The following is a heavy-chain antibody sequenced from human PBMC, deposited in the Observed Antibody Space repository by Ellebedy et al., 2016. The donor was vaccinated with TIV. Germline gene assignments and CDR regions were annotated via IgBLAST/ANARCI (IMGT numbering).Heavy chain of an antibody. CDR2: ISLSGSP. V-gene: IGHV4-34*01. D-gene: IGHD3-9*01. CDR1: GASFSGSY. CDR3: ATAVRDDWSLSL. J-gene: IGHJ4*02. Sequence: MPGGSLRLSCGVSGASFSGSYWSYIRQTPGKGLEWIGEISLSGSPNYHPSLRGRVTMSLYTSQNHFSLNLTSVTAADTAVYYCATAVRDDWSLSLWGQGTQVTVSS.